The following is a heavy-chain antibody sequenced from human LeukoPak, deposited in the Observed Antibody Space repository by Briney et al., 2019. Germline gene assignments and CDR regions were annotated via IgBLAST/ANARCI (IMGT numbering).Heavy chain of an antibody. J-gene: IGHJ4*02. D-gene: IGHD5-24*01. CDR3: AREIDRDDYNRFFDY. CDR1: GYTFTNYG. CDR2: INAGNGNT. V-gene: IGHV1-3*01. Sequence: ASVKVSCKASGYTFTNYGISWVRQAPGQRLEWMGWINAGNGNTKYSQKFQGRVTITRDTSASTAYMEMRSLRSEDTAVYYCAREIDRDDYNRFFDYWGQGTLVTVSS.